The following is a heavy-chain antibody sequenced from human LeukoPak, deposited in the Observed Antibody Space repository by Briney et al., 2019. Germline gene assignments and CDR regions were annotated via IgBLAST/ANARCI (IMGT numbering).Heavy chain of an antibody. CDR1: GGSISDDY. CDR2: IHYSGTT. D-gene: IGHD3-16*01. Sequence: SETLSLTCTVSGGSISDDYWSWLRQPPGKGLEWIAYIHYSGTTNYNPSLKSRVSISIDTSKKQFSLKVSSVTAADTAVYYCARVGPANPADYVWGSSIDYWGQGTLVTVSS. CDR3: ARVGPANPADYVWGSSIDY. J-gene: IGHJ4*02. V-gene: IGHV4-59*01.